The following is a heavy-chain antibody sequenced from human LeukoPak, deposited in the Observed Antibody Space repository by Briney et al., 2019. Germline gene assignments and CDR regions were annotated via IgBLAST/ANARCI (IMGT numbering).Heavy chain of an antibody. D-gene: IGHD5-12*01. J-gene: IGHJ4*02. CDR2: IRYDGSNK. CDR1: GLTFSTYG. V-gene: IGHV3-30*02. CDR3: AKDLTGIVATIDY. Sequence: GGSLRLSCAASGLTFSTYGMHWVRQAPGKGLEWVAFIRYDGSNKYYAESVKGRFTISRDNSKNTLYLQMNSLRAEDTAVYYCAKDLTGIVATIDYWGQGTLVTVSS.